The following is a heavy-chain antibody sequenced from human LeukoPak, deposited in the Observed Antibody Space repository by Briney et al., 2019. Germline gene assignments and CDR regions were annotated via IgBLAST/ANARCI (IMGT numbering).Heavy chain of an antibody. J-gene: IGHJ4*02. V-gene: IGHV3-23*01. CDR2: INDGWGNT. Sequence: GGSLGLSCAASGFAFSSYGMSWVRQAPGKGLEGVSTINDGWGNTHYPDSVRGRFTVSRDNSKNTLYLQRNGLRAEDTAVYYCAKEVGPGALFDHWGQGTLVTVSS. D-gene: IGHD2-2*01. CDR3: AKEVGPGALFDH. CDR1: GFAFSSYG.